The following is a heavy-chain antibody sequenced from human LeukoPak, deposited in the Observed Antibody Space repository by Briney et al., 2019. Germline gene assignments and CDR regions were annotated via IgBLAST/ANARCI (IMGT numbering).Heavy chain of an antibody. V-gene: IGHV3-43*02. J-gene: IGHJ6*02. CDR3: AKVLVAAATKLYYYDGMDV. D-gene: IGHD2-15*01. CDR2: ISGDGGST. CDR1: GFTCDDYA. Sequence: GGSLRLSCAASGFTCDDYAMHWVRQAPGKGLEWVSLISGDGGSTYYADSVKGRFTISRDNSKNSLYLQMNSLRTEDTALYYCAKVLVAAATKLYYYDGMDVWGQGTTVTVSS.